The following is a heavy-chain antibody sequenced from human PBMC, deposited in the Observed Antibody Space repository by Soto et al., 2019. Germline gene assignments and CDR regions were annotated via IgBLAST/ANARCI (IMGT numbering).Heavy chain of an antibody. CDR1: GYTFTSYA. Sequence: GASVKVSCKASGYTFTSYAMHWVRQAPGQRLEWMGWINAGNGNTKYSQKFQGRVTITRDTSASTAYMELSSLRSEDTAVYYCARDDLGGAYQLLSYYYYGMDVWGQGTTVTVSS. CDR3: ARDDLGGAYQLLSYYYYGMDV. V-gene: IGHV1-3*01. J-gene: IGHJ6*02. D-gene: IGHD2-2*01. CDR2: INAGNGNT.